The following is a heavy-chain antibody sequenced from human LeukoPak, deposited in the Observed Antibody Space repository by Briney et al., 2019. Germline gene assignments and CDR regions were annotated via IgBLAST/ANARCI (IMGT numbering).Heavy chain of an antibody. V-gene: IGHV3-30*18. CDR1: GLNLNNYW. CDR2: ISYDGSNK. D-gene: IGHD3-22*01. J-gene: IGHJ4*02. CDR3: AKDGHDSSGYYSDY. Sequence: PGGSLRLSCAASGLNLNNYWMHWVRQAPGKGLEWVAVISYDGSNKYYADSVKGRFTISRDNSKNTLYLQMNSLRAEDTAVYYCAKDGHDSSGYYSDYWGQGTLVTVSS.